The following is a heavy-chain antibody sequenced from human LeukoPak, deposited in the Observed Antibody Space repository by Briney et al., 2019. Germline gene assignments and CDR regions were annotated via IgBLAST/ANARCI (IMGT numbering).Heavy chain of an antibody. CDR1: GFTFSSYW. J-gene: IGHJ4*02. V-gene: IGHV3-7*01. Sequence: PGGSLRLSCAASGFTFSSYWMSWVRQAPGKGLEWVANIKQDGSEKYYVDSVKGRFTISRDNAKNSLYLQMNSLRAEDTAVYYCAGSPPIVATYFDYWGQGTLVTVSS. D-gene: IGHD5-12*01. CDR2: IKQDGSEK. CDR3: AGSPPIVATYFDY.